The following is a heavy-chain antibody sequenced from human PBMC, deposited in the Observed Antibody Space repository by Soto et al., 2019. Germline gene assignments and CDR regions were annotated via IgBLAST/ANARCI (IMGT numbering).Heavy chain of an antibody. J-gene: IGHJ6*02. V-gene: IGHV4-30-4*01. CDR2: IYYSGST. D-gene: IGHD2-15*01. CDR3: ARAPGYCSGGRCVHYYGMDV. Sequence: SETLSLTCSVSGGSISSGDYYWSWIRQPPGKGLEWIGYIYYSGSTYYNPSLKSRVTISVDTSKNQFSLKLSSVTAADTAVYYCARAPGYCSGGRCVHYYGMDVWGQGTTVTV. CDR1: GGSISSGDYY.